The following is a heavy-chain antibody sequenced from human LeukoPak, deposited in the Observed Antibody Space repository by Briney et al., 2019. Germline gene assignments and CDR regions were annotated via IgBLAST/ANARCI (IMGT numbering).Heavy chain of an antibody. J-gene: IGHJ5*02. CDR3: AKGAGGFSYYNWFDP. CDR1: GDSISGYH. V-gene: IGHV4-59*12. D-gene: IGHD5-18*01. CDR2: MYNTGST. Sequence: SETLSLTCTVSGDSISGYHWSWIRQPPGERLEWLGYMYNTGSTSYNPSLKSRATMSVDTSKNQFSLKLASVTAADTAIYYCAKGAGGFSYYNWFDPWGQGTLVTVSS.